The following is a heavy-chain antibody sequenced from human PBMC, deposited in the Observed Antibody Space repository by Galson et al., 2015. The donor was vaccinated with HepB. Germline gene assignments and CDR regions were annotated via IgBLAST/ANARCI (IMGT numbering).Heavy chain of an antibody. D-gene: IGHD6-19*01. V-gene: IGHV5-10-1*01. J-gene: IGHJ2*01. Sequence: SGAEVKKPGESLRISCKGSGYSFTSYWINWVRQMPGKGLEWMGAIAPTDSYTKYSPSFQGHVTISVDKSISTAYLQWSSLKASDTAMYYCARHREQWLIQDWYFDLGGRGTLVAVSA. CDR1: GYSFTSYW. CDR3: ARHREQWLIQDWYFDL. CDR2: IAPTDSYT.